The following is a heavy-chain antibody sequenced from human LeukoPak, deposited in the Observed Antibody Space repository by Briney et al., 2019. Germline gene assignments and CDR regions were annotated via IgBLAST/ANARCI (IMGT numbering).Heavy chain of an antibody. CDR3: ARENPPSEGWNDDLGFDY. J-gene: IGHJ4*02. D-gene: IGHD1-1*01. V-gene: IGHV4-31*03. Sequence: KSSETLSLTCTVSGGSISSGGYSWSWIRQHPGKGLEWIGYIYYSGSTYYNPSLKSRVTISVDTSKNQFSLKLSSVTAADTAVYYCARENPPSEGWNDDLGFDYWGQGTLVTVSS. CDR2: IYYSGST. CDR1: GGSISSGGYS.